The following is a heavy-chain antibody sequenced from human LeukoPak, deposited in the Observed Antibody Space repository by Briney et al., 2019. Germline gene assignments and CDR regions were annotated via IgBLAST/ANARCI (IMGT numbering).Heavy chain of an antibody. CDR3: ARERIYGWFDP. V-gene: IGHV3-30*04. Sequence: PGGSLRLSCAASGFTFISYAIHWVRQAPGKGLEWVAVISFHGTDSFYADSVKGRFTISRDNSKNTLYLQMSSLRAEDTAVYYCARERIYGWFDPWGQGTLVTVSS. CDR2: ISFHGTDS. D-gene: IGHD5-12*01. J-gene: IGHJ5*02. CDR1: GFTFISYA.